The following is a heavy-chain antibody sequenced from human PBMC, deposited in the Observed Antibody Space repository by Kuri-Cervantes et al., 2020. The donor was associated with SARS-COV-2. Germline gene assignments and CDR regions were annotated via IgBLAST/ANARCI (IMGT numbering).Heavy chain of an antibody. J-gene: IGHJ1*01. CDR3: ARHFRNYHFWSGVAEYFQH. V-gene: IGHV4-39*01. CDR2: IYYSGST. D-gene: IGHD3-3*01. Sequence: SETLSLTCAVYGGSFSGYYWGWIRQPPGKGLEWIGSIYYSGSTYYNPSLKSRVTISVDTSKNQFSLKLSSVTAADTAVYYCARHFRNYHFWSGVAEYFQHWGQGALVTVSS. CDR1: GGSFSGYY.